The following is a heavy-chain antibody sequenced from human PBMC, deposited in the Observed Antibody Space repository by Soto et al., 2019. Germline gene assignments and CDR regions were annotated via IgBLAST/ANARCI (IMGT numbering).Heavy chain of an antibody. CDR3: ATRDTGRVY. Sequence: QVQLQESGPGLVKPSGTLSLTCAVSGVSIDSHDWWTWVRQPPGKGLEWIGESHQSGNTNYNSSLEGRVPISLAKSRNPFSLQLDFVTVADTAVYYCATRDTGRVYWGQGTLVTVSS. V-gene: IGHV4-4*02. D-gene: IGHD5-18*01. J-gene: IGHJ4*02. CDR2: SHQSGNT. CDR1: GVSIDSHDW.